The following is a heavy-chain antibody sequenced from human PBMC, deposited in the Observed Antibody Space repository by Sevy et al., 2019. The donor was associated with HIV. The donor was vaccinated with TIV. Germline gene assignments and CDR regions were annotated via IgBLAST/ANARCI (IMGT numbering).Heavy chain of an antibody. Sequence: GGSLRLSCAASGFTFSSYGMHWVRQAPGKGLEWVAVISYDGSNKYYADSVKGRFTISRDNPKNTLYLQMNSLRAEDTAVYYCAKAKKLVTVTTNWFDPWGQGTLVTVSS. CDR3: AKAKKLVTVTTNWFDP. CDR2: ISYDGSNK. D-gene: IGHD4-17*01. V-gene: IGHV3-30*18. CDR1: GFTFSSYG. J-gene: IGHJ5*02.